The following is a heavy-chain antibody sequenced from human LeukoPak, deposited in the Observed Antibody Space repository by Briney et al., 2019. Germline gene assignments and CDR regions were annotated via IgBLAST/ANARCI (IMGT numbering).Heavy chain of an antibody. CDR1: GGSISSYY. V-gene: IGHV4-59*01. D-gene: IGHD3-22*01. J-gene: IGHJ4*02. CDR3: ARVTGYMIEDYFDY. Sequence: SETLSLTCTVSGGSISSYYWSWLRQPPGKGLEWIGYIYYSGSTNYNPSLKSRVTISVKTSKNQFSLKLSSVTAADTAVYYCARVTGYMIEDYFDYWGQGTLVTVSS. CDR2: IYYSGST.